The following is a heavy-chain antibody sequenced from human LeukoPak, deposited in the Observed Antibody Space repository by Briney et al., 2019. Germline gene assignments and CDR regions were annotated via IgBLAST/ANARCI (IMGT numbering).Heavy chain of an antibody. CDR1: GFTLNSYA. CDR2: IRGSGGST. Sequence: GGALRLSCAASGFTLNSYAMSWVRQAPGKGLEWVSAIRGSGGSTYYADSVKGRFTISRDNSKNTLYLQMNSLRAEDTAVYYCAKGGFYDILTGYYDYWGQGTLVTVSS. J-gene: IGHJ4*02. CDR3: AKGGFYDILTGYYDY. V-gene: IGHV3-23*01. D-gene: IGHD3-9*01.